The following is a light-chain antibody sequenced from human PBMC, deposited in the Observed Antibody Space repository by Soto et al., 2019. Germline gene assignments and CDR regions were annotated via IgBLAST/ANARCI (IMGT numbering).Light chain of an antibody. CDR2: GAS. J-gene: IGKJ2*01. Sequence: EIVMTQSPDTLSVSPGERATLSCRASQSVSSNLAWYQQKPGEAPRLLIYGASTRATGFPARFSGRGSGTVFTLTISMLQSEDFAVYYCHHYNSWPYTFGQGTKVEIK. V-gene: IGKV3-15*01. CDR3: HHYNSWPYT. CDR1: QSVSSN.